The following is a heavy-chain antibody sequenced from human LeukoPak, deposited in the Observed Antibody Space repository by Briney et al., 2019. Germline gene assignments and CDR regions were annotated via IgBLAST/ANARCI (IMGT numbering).Heavy chain of an antibody. CDR1: GFTFSSYW. Sequence: PGGSLRLSCAASGFTFSSYWMSWVRRAPGKGLEWVANIKQDGSEKYYVDSVKGRFTISRDNAKNSLYLQMNSLRAEDTAVYYCARTLYYYDSSGYYSDYWGQGTLVTVSS. CDR3: ARTLYYYDSSGYYSDY. D-gene: IGHD3-22*01. V-gene: IGHV3-7*01. J-gene: IGHJ4*02. CDR2: IKQDGSEK.